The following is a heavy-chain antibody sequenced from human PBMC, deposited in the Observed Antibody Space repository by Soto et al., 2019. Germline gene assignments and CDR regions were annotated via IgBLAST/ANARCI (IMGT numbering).Heavy chain of an antibody. V-gene: IGHV1-18*01. CDR3: ARDDGYSSSWYPRNYYGMDV. CDR1: GYTFTSYG. Sequence: ASVKVSCKASGYTFTSYGISWVRQAPGQGLERMGWISAYNGNTNYAQKLQGRVTMTTDTSTSTAYMELRSLRSDDTAVYYCARDDGYSSSWYPRNYYGMDVWGQGTTVTVSS. D-gene: IGHD6-13*01. J-gene: IGHJ6*02. CDR2: ISAYNGNT.